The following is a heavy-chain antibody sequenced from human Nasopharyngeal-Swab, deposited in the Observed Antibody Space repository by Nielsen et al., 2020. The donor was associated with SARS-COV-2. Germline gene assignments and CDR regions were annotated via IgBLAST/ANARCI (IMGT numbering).Heavy chain of an antibody. Sequence: GESLKISCAASGFIFGSYAMSWVRQAPGKGLEGVSRVYSGGSGIRYADSVRGRFTISRDDSKNTVYLQMNGLRAEDTALYYCAKGFGPYVTAADYWGQGTLVTVSS. J-gene: IGHJ4*02. CDR3: AKGFGPYVTAADY. CDR2: VYSGGSGI. V-gene: IGHV3-23*03. D-gene: IGHD2-21*02. CDR1: GFIFGSYA.